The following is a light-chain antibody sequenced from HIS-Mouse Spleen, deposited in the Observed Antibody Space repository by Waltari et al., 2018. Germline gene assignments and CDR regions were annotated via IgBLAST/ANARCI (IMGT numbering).Light chain of an antibody. CDR3: YSTDSSGNHRV. Sequence: SYELTQPPSVSVSPGQTARITCSGDALPKKYAYWYQQKSGQAPGLVIYEDSKRPSGIHERFAGSSSGTMATLTISGAQVEDEADYYCYSTDSSGNHRVFGGGTKLTVL. J-gene: IGLJ2*01. CDR2: EDS. CDR1: ALPKKY. V-gene: IGLV3-10*01.